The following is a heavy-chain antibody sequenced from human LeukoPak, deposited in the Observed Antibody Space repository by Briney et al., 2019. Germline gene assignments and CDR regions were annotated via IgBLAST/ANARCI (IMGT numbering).Heavy chain of an antibody. J-gene: IGHJ4*02. V-gene: IGHV1-2*02. D-gene: IGHD1-26*01. CDR2: INPNSGGT. CDR1: GYTFTGYY. Sequence: ASVKVSCKASGYTFTGYYMHWVRQAPGQGLEWMGWINPNSGGTNYAQKFQGRVTMNRDTSISTAYMELSRLRSDDTAVYYCARLGGLVGETEDYWGQGTLVTVSS. CDR3: ARLGGLVGETEDY.